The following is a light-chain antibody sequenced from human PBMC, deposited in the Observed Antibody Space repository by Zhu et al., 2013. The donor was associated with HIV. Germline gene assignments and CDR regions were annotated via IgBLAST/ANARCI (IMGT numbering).Light chain of an antibody. J-gene: IGKJ1*01. CDR1: QSITTW. V-gene: IGKV1-5*03. CDR2: KAS. CDR3: LQHNTYPRT. Sequence: DIQMTQSPSTLSASVGDRVTITCRASQSITTWLAWYQQKPGKAPKLLIYKASTLQSGVPSRFSGSGTGTEFTLTIDSLQPDDFAIYYCLQHNTYPRTFGQGTKVETK.